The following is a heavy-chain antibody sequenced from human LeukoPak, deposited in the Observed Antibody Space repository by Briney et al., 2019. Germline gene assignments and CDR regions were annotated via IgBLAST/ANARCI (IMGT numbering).Heavy chain of an antibody. CDR3: AKDIDGGSYYYYYMDV. J-gene: IGHJ6*03. Sequence: GGSLRLSCAASGFTFSSYAMHWVHQAPGKGLEWVAVISYDGSNKYYADSVKGRFTISRDNSKSTLYLQMNSLRAEDTAVYYCAKDIDGGSYYYYYMDVWGKGTTVTVSS. CDR1: GFTFSSYA. D-gene: IGHD1-26*01. V-gene: IGHV3-30*04. CDR2: ISYDGSNK.